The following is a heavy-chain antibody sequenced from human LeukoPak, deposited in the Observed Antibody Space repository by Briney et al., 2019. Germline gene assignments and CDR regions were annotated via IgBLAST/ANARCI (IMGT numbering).Heavy chain of an antibody. D-gene: IGHD6-19*01. CDR3: ARDLRGCFYFDY. CDR2: ISSSSSYI. CDR1: GFTFSSYS. V-gene: IGHV3-21*01. J-gene: IGHJ4*02. Sequence: GGSLRLSCAASGFTFSSYSMNWVRQAPGKGLEWVSSISSSSSYIYYADSVKGRFTISRDNAKNSLYLQMNSLRAEDTAVYYCARDLRGCFYFDYWGQGTLVTVSS.